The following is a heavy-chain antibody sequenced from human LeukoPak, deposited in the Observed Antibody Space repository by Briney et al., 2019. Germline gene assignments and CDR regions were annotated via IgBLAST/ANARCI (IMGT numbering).Heavy chain of an antibody. CDR1: GFTFDNFA. CDR2: ISADGDNT. Sequence: GGSLRLSCAASGFTFDNFAMHWVRHPPGKGLEWVSLISADGDNTKNADSVRGRFTISRDNSKNSLDLQMSSLRSEDTAVYYCAKGAVGTAAGYYIDNWGQGALVTVSP. V-gene: IGHV3-43*02. CDR3: AKGAVGTAAGYYIDN. J-gene: IGHJ4*02. D-gene: IGHD6-13*01.